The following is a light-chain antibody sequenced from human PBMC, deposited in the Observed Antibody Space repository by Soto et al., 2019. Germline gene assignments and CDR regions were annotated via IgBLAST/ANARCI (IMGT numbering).Light chain of an antibody. Sequence: DIVMTQSPDSLAVSLGERATINCKSSQSFLYTSNNKNYLAWYQHKPGQPPKLLIYWASTRVSGVPDRFSGGGSGTDFPLTIGSLQAGDGAVYYCKKYNHNPTFGQGTRVEIK. V-gene: IGKV4-1*01. CDR2: WAS. J-gene: IGKJ1*01. CDR1: QSFLYTSNNKNY. CDR3: KKYNHNPT.